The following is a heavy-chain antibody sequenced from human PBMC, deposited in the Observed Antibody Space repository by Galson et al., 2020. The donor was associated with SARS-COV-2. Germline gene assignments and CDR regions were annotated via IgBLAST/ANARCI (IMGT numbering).Heavy chain of an antibody. Sequence: ESGPTLVKPTPTLTLTCTFTGFSLSTSAVCVNWIRQPPAKALAWLARIDWDGDKYYSTSLKTRLTISKDTSKNQVVLTMTNMDPVDTATYYCARIDSSGCRGNYWGQGTLVTVSS. V-gene: IGHV2-70*11. CDR1: GFSLSTSAVC. CDR2: IDWDGDK. J-gene: IGHJ4*02. D-gene: IGHD6-19*01. CDR3: ARIDSSGCRGNY.